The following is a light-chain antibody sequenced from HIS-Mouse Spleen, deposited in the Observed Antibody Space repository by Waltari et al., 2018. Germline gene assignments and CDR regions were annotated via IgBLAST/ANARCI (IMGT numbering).Light chain of an antibody. CDR2: AAS. V-gene: IGKV1-8*01. CDR1: QGISSY. J-gene: IGKJ1*01. Sequence: AIRMTQSPSSLSASTGDRVTITCRASQGISSYLAWYQQKPGKAPKLLIYAASTLQSGFPSRFSGSGSGTDFTLTISCLQSEDFATYYCQQYYSYPPWTFGQGTKVEIK. CDR3: QQYYSYPPWT.